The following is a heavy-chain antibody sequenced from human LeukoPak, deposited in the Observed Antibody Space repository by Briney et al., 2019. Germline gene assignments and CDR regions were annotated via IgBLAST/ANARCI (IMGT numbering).Heavy chain of an antibody. J-gene: IGHJ5*02. CDR2: INPKSGGT. CDR3: ARMTVSGRDNWFDP. V-gene: IGHV1-2*02. D-gene: IGHD6-19*01. CDR1: GYAFTDYF. Sequence: ASVKVSCKASGYAFTDYFMNWVRQAPGQGLEWMGWINPKSGGTVYAQKFQGRVTMTRDTSSSTAYMELSSLRSEDTAVYYCARMTVSGRDNWFDPWGQGTLVTVSS.